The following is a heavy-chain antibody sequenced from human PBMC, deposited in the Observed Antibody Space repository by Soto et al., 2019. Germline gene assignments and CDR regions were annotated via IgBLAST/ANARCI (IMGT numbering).Heavy chain of an antibody. CDR3: ASSIAARYYFDY. V-gene: IGHV4-59*01. J-gene: IGHJ4*02. CDR2: IYYSGST. Sequence: QPPGKGLEWIGYIYYSGSTNYNPSLKSRVTISVDTSKNQFSLKLSSVTAADTAVYYCASSIAARYYFDYWGQGTLVTVSS. D-gene: IGHD6-6*01.